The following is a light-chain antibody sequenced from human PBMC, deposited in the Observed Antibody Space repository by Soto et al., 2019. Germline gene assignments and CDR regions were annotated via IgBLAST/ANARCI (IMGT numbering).Light chain of an antibody. J-gene: IGLJ2*01. CDR3: CSYAGIHTLV. Sequence: QSALTQPRSVSGSPGQSVTIACTGTSSDVGGYHYVSWYQHHPGKAPKLMIFNVNERPSGVPARFSGSKSGNTASLTISGLQAEDEADYYCCSYAGIHTLVFGGGTKLTVL. CDR1: SSDVGGYHY. CDR2: NVN. V-gene: IGLV2-11*01.